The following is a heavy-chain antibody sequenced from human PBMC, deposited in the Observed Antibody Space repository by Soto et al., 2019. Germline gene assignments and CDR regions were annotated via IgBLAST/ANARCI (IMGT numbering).Heavy chain of an antibody. CDR2: IKSGGNTK. V-gene: IGHV3-48*03. Sequence: GGSLRVSCAASGFAFNSYEMDWVRQAPGKGLEWVANIKSGGNTKFYVDSVKGRFTISRDDAKNSLYLDMNSLGAEDTAVYYCVKEKSVMYSGYDAFDVWGQGTMVTVSS. D-gene: IGHD5-12*01. CDR1: GFAFNSYE. J-gene: IGHJ3*01. CDR3: VKEKSVMYSGYDAFDV.